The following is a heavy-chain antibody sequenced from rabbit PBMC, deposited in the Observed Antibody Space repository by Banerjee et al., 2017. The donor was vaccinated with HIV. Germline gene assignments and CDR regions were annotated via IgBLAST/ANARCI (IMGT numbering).Heavy chain of an antibody. Sequence: QEQLVESGGGLVQPGGSLKLSCKASGFDFSSYGVSWVRQAPGKGLEWIGYIDPVFGSTYYASWVNGRFTISSHNAQNTLYLQLNSLTAADTATYFCARWISSDFYGDLWGQGTLVTVS. CDR3: ARWISSDFYGDL. J-gene: IGHJ4*01. CDR2: IDPVFGST. V-gene: IGHV1S47*01. CDR1: GFDFSSYG. D-gene: IGHD1-1*01.